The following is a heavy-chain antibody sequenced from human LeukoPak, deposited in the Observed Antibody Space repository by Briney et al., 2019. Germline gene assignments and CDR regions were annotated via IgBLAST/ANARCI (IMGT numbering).Heavy chain of an antibody. CDR1: GFTFSSYA. V-gene: IGHV3-23*01. D-gene: IGHD2-8*01. CDR2: ISGSGDST. J-gene: IGHJ4*02. CDR3: AKGPDKYGIKAYADF. Sequence: GGSLRLSCAASGFTFSSYAMSWVWQAPGKGAEWVSAISGSGDSTYYADSVKGRFTISRDNSKNTVYLQMNSLRAEDTAVYYCAKGPDKYGIKAYADFWGQGTLVTVSS.